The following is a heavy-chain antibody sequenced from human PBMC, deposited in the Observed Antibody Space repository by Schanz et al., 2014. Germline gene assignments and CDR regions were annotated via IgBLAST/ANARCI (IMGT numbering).Heavy chain of an antibody. Sequence: EVQLEESGGGLVKPGGSLKLSCAASRLNFNNAWMHWVRQAPGKGLEWVATIKEDGSQKYYLDSVKGRFTISRDNARNSLYLQMTSLRAEDTALYYCTRDRAYHSFDYWGQGTLVTVSS. CDR1: RLNFNNAW. D-gene: IGHD1-26*01. V-gene: IGHV3-7*01. CDR3: TRDRAYHSFDY. J-gene: IGHJ4*02. CDR2: IKEDGSQK.